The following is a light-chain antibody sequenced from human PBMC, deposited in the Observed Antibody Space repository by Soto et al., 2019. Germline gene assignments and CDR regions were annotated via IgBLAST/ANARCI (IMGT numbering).Light chain of an antibody. J-gene: IGKJ4*01. CDR1: QSISKW. V-gene: IGKV1-12*01. CDR2: AAS. CDR3: QQADSFPLS. Sequence: DIQMTQSPSSVSASIGDRVTISCRASQSISKWLVWYQQKPGKAPKLLIYAASSLQSGVPSRFSGSGYGTDFTLTISRLQPEDVATYYCQQADSFPLSFGGGTKVEI.